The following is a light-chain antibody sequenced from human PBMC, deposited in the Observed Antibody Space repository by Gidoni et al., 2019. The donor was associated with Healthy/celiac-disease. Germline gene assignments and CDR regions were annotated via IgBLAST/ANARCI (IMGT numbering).Light chain of an antibody. J-gene: IGLJ2*01. CDR1: SANIGNNY. CDR3: GTWDSSLSAV. V-gene: IGLV1-51*01. CDR2: DNN. Sequence: QSVLTQPPSVSAAPGQKVTISCSGSSANIGNNYVSWDQQLPGTAPKLLIYDNNKRPSGIPDRFSGSKSGTSATLGITGIQTGDDADYYCGTWDSSLSAVFGGGTKLTVL.